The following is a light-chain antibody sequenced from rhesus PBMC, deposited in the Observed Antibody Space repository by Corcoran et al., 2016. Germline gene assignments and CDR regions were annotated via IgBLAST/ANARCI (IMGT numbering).Light chain of an antibody. J-gene: IGKJ4*01. CDR3: LQHNSYPLT. V-gene: IGKV1-28*03. CDR1: QGISSD. Sequence: DIQMTQSPSSLSASVGDTVTITCRASQGISSDLNWVQQKPGKAPKLLIYDASSFESGVPSRFSGSGSGTDFTLTISSLQPEDFAAYYCLQHNSYPLTFGGGTKVEIK. CDR2: DAS.